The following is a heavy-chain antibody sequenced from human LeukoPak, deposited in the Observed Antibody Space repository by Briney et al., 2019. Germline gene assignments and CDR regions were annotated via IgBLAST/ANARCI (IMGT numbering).Heavy chain of an antibody. V-gene: IGHV4-34*01. CDR1: GGSLSGYY. CDR3: ARGRQVYYDSSGYYPFDF. J-gene: IGHJ4*02. Sequence: SETLSLTCSVYGGSLSGYYWSWIRQPPGKGLEWIGEINHSGSTNYNPSLKSRVSISVDMCKNQFSLNLSSVTAADTAVYYCARGRQVYYDSSGYYPFDFWGQGTLVTVSS. D-gene: IGHD3-22*01. CDR2: INHSGST.